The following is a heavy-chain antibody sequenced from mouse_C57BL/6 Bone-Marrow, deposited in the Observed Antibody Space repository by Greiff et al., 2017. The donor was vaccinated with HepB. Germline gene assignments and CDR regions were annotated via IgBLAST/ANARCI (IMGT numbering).Heavy chain of an antibody. J-gene: IGHJ3*01. CDR2: ISNLGDSI. Sequence: EVQLVESGGGLVQPGGSLKLSCAASGFTFSDYGMAWVRQAPRKGLEWVAFISNLGDSIYYADTVKGRFTISRENAKNTLYLKMSSLRSEDTAMYYCTGDYCGSLSFACWGHGTLVTVS. D-gene: IGHD1-1*01. CDR3: TGDYCGSLSFAC. V-gene: IGHV5-15*01. CDR1: GFTFSDYG.